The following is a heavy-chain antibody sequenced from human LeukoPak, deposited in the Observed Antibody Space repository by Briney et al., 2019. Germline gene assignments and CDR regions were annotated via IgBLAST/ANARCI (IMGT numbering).Heavy chain of an antibody. J-gene: IGHJ3*02. Sequence: ASVKVSCKASGYTLTGYYMHWVRQAPGQGLEWMGWINPNSGGTNYAQKFQGRVTMTRDTSISTAYMELSRLRSDDTAVYYCARDRRSGWYESDAFDIWGQGTMVTVSS. CDR3: ARDRRSGWYESDAFDI. CDR1: GYTLTGYY. D-gene: IGHD6-19*01. CDR2: INPNSGGT. V-gene: IGHV1-2*02.